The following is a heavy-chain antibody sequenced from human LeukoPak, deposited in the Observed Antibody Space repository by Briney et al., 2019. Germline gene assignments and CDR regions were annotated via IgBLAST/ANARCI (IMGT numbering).Heavy chain of an antibody. CDR1: DFTVSNNY. CDR3: ARDALAAYYMDV. CDR2: IYSGGRT. J-gene: IGHJ6*03. V-gene: IGHV3-66*01. D-gene: IGHD2-15*01. Sequence: GGSLRLSCAASDFTVSNNYIKWVRQAPGKGLEGFSVIYSGGRTYYADSVKGRFTISRDNSKNTVSLQMNSLRAEDTAVYYCARDALAAYYMDVWGKGTTVTISS.